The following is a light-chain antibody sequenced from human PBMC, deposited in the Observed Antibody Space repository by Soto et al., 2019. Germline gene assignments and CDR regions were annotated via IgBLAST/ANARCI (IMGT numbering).Light chain of an antibody. CDR2: DAS. Sequence: DIQITQSPSTLSASVGDRVTITCRASQSIHRWLAWYQQKAGKAPKVLIYDASSLDSGVPSRFSGSGSGTEFTLTISSLQADDFETYYCQQNNTYTVTFGQGTKLEI. J-gene: IGKJ2*01. CDR3: QQNNTYTVT. CDR1: QSIHRW. V-gene: IGKV1-5*01.